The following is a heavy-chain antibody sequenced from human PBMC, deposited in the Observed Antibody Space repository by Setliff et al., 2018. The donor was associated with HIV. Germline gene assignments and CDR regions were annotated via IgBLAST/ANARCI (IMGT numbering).Heavy chain of an antibody. CDR2: IYHSGST. Sequence: SETLSLTCAVSAYSISSGYYWGWIRQPPGKWLEWIGSIYHSGSTYYNPSLMSRVTISVDTSKNQFSLKLRSVTAADTAVYYCARQWRDQYNSGVSTEYFQHWGRGTLVTVSS. D-gene: IGHD3-22*01. V-gene: IGHV4-38-2*01. CDR3: ARQWRDQYNSGVSTEYFQH. CDR1: AYSISSGYY. J-gene: IGHJ1*01.